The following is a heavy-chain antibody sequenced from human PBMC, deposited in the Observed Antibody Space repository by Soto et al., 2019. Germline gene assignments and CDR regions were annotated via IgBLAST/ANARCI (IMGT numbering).Heavy chain of an antibody. CDR3: ARESDAGQLGYWFDP. D-gene: IGHD6-6*01. Sequence: ASVKVSCKASGYTLTGYYMHWVRQAPGQGREWMGWINPNSGGTNYAQKLQGRVTMTTDTSTSTAHMELRSLRSDDTAVYYCARESDAGQLGYWFDPWGQGTLVTVSS. CDR2: INPNSGGT. J-gene: IGHJ5*02. CDR1: GYTLTGYY. V-gene: IGHV1-2*02.